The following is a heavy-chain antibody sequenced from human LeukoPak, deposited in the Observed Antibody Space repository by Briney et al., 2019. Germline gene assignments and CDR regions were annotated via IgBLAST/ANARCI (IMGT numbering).Heavy chain of an antibody. D-gene: IGHD2-15*01. J-gene: IGHJ5*02. Sequence: PSETLSLTCTVSGGSISSYYWSWIRQPPGKGLEWIGYIYYSGSTNYNPSLKSRVTISVDTSKNQFSLKLSSVTAADTAVYYCARELGYCSGGSCYGWFDPWGQGTLVTVSS. CDR2: IYYSGST. CDR3: ARELGYCSGGSCYGWFDP. CDR1: GGSISSYY. V-gene: IGHV4-59*01.